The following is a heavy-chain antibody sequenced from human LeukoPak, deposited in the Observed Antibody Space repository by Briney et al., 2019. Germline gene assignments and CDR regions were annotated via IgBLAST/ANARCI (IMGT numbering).Heavy chain of an antibody. J-gene: IGHJ3*02. CDR1: GYTFTGYY. V-gene: IGHV1-2*02. CDR3: AGGSRGELLSHPTSWLPLGDAFDI. Sequence: ASVKVSCKASGYTFTGYYMHWVRQAPGQGLEWMGWINPNSGGTNYAQKFQGRVTMTRDTSINTAYMELSRLRSDDTAVYYCAGGSRGELLSHPTSWLPLGDAFDIWGQGTMVTVSS. CDR2: INPNSGGT. D-gene: IGHD1-26*01.